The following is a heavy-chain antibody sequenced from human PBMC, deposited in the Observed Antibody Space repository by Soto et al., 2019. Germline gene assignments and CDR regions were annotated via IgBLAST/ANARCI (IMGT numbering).Heavy chain of an antibody. CDR1: GGSISSGGYY. CDR3: ARGEWLGERRFDP. J-gene: IGHJ5*02. V-gene: IGHV4-31*03. D-gene: IGHD3-16*01. Sequence: QVQLQESGPGLVKPSQTLSLTCTVSGGSISSGGYYWSWLRQHQGKGLEWIGYIYYSGSTYYNPSLKIRLTISVDTSKNQFSLKLSSVNAADTAVYYCARGEWLGERRFDPWGQGTLVTVSS. CDR2: IYYSGST.